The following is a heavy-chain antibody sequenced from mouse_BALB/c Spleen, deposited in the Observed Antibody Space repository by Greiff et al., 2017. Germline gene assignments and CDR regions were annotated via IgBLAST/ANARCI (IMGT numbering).Heavy chain of an antibody. V-gene: IGHV5-12-2*01. CDR3: ARQGYYYGSSSYYFDY. CDR2: ISNGGGST. CDR1: GFTFSSYT. D-gene: IGHD1-1*01. J-gene: IGHJ2*01. Sequence: VQLKESGGGLVQPGGSLKLSCAASGFTFSSYTMSWVRQTPEKRLEWVAYISNGGGSTYYPDTVKGRFTISRDNAKNTLYLQMSSLKSEDTAMYYCARQGYYYGSSSYYFDYWGQGTTLTVSS.